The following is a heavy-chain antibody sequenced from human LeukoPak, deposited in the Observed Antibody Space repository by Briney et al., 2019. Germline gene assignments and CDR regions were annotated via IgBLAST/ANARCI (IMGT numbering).Heavy chain of an antibody. CDR2: ITAYNDDT. CDR3: ARVTLWFGENGYFDY. J-gene: IGHJ4*02. CDR1: GYTFTSYG. V-gene: IGHV1-18*01. Sequence: GASVKVSCKASGYTFTSYGISWVRQAPGQGLEWMGWITAYNDDTYYAQKLQGRVTMTTDTSTSTAYMELRSLRSDDTAVYYCARVTLWFGENGYFDYWGQGTLVTVSS. D-gene: IGHD3-10*01.